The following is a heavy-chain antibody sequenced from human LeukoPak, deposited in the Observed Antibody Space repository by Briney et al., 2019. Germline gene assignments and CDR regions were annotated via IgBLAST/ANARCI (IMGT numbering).Heavy chain of an antibody. J-gene: IGHJ3*02. D-gene: IGHD3-10*01. CDR1: GYTFTDYG. CDR3: ARDTRFGEEGQKNAFDI. V-gene: IGHV1-18*01. CDR2: ISGHNGDT. Sequence: ASVKVSCKTPGYTFTDYGMTWVRQAPGHALEWMGWISGHNGDTDYAQILQGRVSITTHTSTSTAFMELRSLRSDDTAVYYCARDTRFGEEGQKNAFDIWGQGTMVTVSS.